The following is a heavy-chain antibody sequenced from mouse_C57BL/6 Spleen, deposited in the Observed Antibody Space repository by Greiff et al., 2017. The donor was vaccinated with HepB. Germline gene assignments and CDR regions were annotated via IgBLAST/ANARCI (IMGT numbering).Heavy chain of an antibody. Sequence: EVKLMESGGGLVKPGGSLKLSCAASGFTFSSYAMSWVRQTPEKRLEWVATISDGGSYTYYPDNVKGRFTISRDNAKNNLYLQMSHLKSEDTAMYYCAREGYDYDRAMDYWGQGTSGTVSS. CDR3: AREGYDYDRAMDY. CDR1: GFTFSSYA. CDR2: ISDGGSYT. D-gene: IGHD2-4*01. V-gene: IGHV5-4*01. J-gene: IGHJ4*01.